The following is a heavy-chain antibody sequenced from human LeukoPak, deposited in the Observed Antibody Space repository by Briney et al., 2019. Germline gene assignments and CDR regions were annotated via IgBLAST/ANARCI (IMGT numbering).Heavy chain of an antibody. CDR1: GFDFSSNW. Sequence: PGGSLRLSCAASGFDFSSNWMHWVRHAPGQGLVWVSRIKGDGISTNYADSVKGRFTISRDIAKNTLYLQMYSLRAEDTGVYYCAKDHYWSIDYWGRGTLVTVS. J-gene: IGHJ4*02. CDR3: AKDHYWSIDY. CDR2: IKGDGIST. D-gene: IGHD3-3*01. V-gene: IGHV3-74*01.